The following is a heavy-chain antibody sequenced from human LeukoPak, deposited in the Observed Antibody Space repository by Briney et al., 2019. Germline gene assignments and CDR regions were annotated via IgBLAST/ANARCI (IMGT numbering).Heavy chain of an antibody. J-gene: IGHJ4*02. CDR3: AKDEGGYFDC. CDR2: IYSGGNI. V-gene: IGHV3-53*01. Sequence: PGGSLRLSCAASGFTVSSTYMSWVRQAPGKGLEWVSVIYSGGNIYYIESVKGRFTISRDTSKNTLYLQMNSLRAEDTAVYYCAKDEGGYFDCWGQGTLVTVSS. CDR1: GFTVSSTY. D-gene: IGHD3-16*01.